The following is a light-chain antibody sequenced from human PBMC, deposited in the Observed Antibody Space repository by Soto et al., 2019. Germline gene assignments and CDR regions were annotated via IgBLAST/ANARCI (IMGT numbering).Light chain of an antibody. CDR3: QQSYRTTLT. J-gene: IGKJ4*01. CDR1: QSISSY. Sequence: DIQMTQSPSSLSASVGDRVTITCRASQSISSYLNWYQQKPGKAPKLLIYAASSLQSGVPSRFSGSGSGTDFTLTISSLQPEDFATYYCQQSYRTTLTFGGGTKVDI. CDR2: AAS. V-gene: IGKV1-39*01.